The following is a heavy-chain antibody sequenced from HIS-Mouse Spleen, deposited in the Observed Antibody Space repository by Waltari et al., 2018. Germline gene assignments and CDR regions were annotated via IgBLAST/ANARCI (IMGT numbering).Heavy chain of an antibody. CDR2: LYYSGRT. CDR3: AREIPYSSSWYDWYFDL. Sequence: QLQLQESGPGLVKPSETLSLTCTVSGGSISSSSYYWGWIRQPPGKGLAWIGMLYYSGRTCSNPSLKSRVTISVDTSKNQFSLKLSSVTAADTAVYYCAREIPYSSSWYDWYFDLWGRGTLVTVSS. J-gene: IGHJ2*01. D-gene: IGHD6-13*01. V-gene: IGHV4-39*07. CDR1: GGSISSSSYY.